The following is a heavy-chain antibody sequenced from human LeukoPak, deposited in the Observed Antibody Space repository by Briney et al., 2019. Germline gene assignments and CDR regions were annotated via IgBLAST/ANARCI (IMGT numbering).Heavy chain of an antibody. Sequence: SETLSLTCTVSGGSISSGGYYWSWIRQHPGKGLEWTGYIYYSGSTYYNPSLKSRVTISVDTSKNQFSLKLSSVTAADTAVYYCARGHGSGSYPYDYWGQGTLVTVSS. CDR3: ARGHGSGSYPYDY. D-gene: IGHD3-10*01. V-gene: IGHV4-31*03. CDR1: GGSISSGGYY. CDR2: IYYSGST. J-gene: IGHJ4*02.